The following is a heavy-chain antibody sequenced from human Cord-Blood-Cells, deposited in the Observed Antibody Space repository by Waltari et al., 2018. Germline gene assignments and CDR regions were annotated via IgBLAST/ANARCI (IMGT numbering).Heavy chain of an antibody. CDR3: ARAGSHSSSWFDY. D-gene: IGHD6-13*01. CDR1: GFTFSGYG. Sequence: QVQLVESGGGVVQLGRSLRLSCAASGFTFSGYGVHWVRQAPGKGLEWVAVIWYDGSNKYYADSVKGRFTISRDNSKNTLYLQMNSLRAEDTAVYYCARAGSHSSSWFDYWGQGTLVTVSS. CDR2: IWYDGSNK. J-gene: IGHJ4*02. V-gene: IGHV3-33*01.